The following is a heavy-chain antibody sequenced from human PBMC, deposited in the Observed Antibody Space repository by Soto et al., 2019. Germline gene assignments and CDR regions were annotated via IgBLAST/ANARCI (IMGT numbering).Heavy chain of an antibody. V-gene: IGHV1-69*06. CDR1: GGTFSSYA. CDR2: IIPIFGTA. CDR3: ARDRSHYYDSNGPAGFFDY. J-gene: IGHJ4*02. D-gene: IGHD3-22*01. Sequence: SVKVSCKASGGTFSSYAISWVRQAPGQGLEWMGGIIPIFGTANYAQKFQGRVTITADKSTSTAYMELSSLRPEDTAVYCCARDRSHYYDSNGPAGFFDYWGQGTLVTVSS.